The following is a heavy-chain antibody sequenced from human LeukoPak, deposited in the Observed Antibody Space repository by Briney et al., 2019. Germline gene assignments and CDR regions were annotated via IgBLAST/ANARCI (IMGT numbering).Heavy chain of an antibody. V-gene: IGHV4-59*01. CDR1: GGSISSYY. Sequence: SEPLSLTCTVSGGSISSYYWSWIRQPPGKGLEWIGYIYYSGSTNYNPSLKSRVTISVDTSKNQFSLKLSSVTAADTAVYYCAREKGIVAGLYYYYGMDVWGQGTTVTVSS. D-gene: IGHD6-19*01. J-gene: IGHJ6*02. CDR2: IYYSGST. CDR3: AREKGIVAGLYYYYGMDV.